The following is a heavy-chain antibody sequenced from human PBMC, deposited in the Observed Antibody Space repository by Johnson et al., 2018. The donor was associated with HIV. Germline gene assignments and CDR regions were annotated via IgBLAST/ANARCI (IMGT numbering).Heavy chain of an antibody. CDR3: AKDGAMAFDI. J-gene: IGHJ3*02. D-gene: IGHD2-2*01. V-gene: IGHV3-30*04. CDR2: ISYDGSNK. Sequence: VQLVESGGGVVQPGRSLRLSCAASGFTFSSYAMHWVRQAPGKGLEWVAVISYDGSNKYYADSVKGRFTISRDNSKNTVYLQMNSLRAEDTAVYYCAKDGAMAFDIWGQGTLVTVSS. CDR1: GFTFSSYA.